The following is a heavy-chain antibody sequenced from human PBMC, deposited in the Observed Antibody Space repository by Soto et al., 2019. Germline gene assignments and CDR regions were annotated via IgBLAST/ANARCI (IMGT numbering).Heavy chain of an antibody. J-gene: IGHJ4*02. CDR2: ISGSGGST. Sequence: GGSLRLSCAASGFAFSSYAMSWVCQAPGKGLEWVSAISGSGGSTYYADSVKGRFTISRDNSKNTLYLQMNSLRAEDTAVYYCAKDANYNWGSSSYYFDYWGQGTLVTVSS. CDR3: AKDANYNWGSSSYYFDY. V-gene: IGHV3-23*01. CDR1: GFAFSSYA. D-gene: IGHD7-27*01.